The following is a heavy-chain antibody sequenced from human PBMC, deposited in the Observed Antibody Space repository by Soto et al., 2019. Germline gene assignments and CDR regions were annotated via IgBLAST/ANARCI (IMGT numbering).Heavy chain of an antibody. D-gene: IGHD6-19*01. J-gene: IGHJ4*02. CDR3: AKDRDSSGWYTVGGNDY. CDR2: ISYDGSNK. CDR1: GFTFSSYG. V-gene: IGHV3-30*18. Sequence: ESGGGVVPPGRSLRLSCAASGFTFSSYGMHWVRQAPGKGLEWVAVISYDGSNKYYADSVKGRFTISRDNSKNTLYLQMNSLRAEDTAVYYCAKDRDSSGWYTVGGNDYWGQGTLVTVSS.